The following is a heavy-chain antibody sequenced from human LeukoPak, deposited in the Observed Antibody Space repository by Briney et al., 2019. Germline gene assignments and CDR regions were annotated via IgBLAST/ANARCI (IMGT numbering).Heavy chain of an antibody. D-gene: IGHD2-21*02. V-gene: IGHV3-23*01. CDR1: GFTFDSYG. CDR2: INRSGGGT. CDR3: ARVLVTNTADI. J-gene: IGHJ3*02. Sequence: PGGTLRLSCVASGFTFDSYGMSWVRQAPGKGLEWVSGINRSGGGTYYTDSVKGRFTISRDNSKNTLYLQMSSLRAEDTAVYYCARVLVTNTADIWGQGSMVTVSS.